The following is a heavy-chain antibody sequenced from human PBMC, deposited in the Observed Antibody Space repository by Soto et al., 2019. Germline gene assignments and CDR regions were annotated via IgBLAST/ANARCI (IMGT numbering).Heavy chain of an antibody. CDR2: INAGNGHT. CDR1: GYTFTVYA. Sequence: QVQLVQSGAEEKKPGASVKVSCKASGYTFTVYAIHWVRQAPGQRLGWMGWINAGNGHTKYSQKCQGRVTITRDTSASTAHMELSRLRSEYPALYYCARAVAVPADFDYWGEGTLVTLSS. V-gene: IGHV1-3*05. J-gene: IGHJ4*02. D-gene: IGHD6-19*01. CDR3: ARAVAVPADFDY.